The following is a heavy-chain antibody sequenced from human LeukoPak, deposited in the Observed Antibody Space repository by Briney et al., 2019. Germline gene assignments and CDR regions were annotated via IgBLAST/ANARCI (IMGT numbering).Heavy chain of an antibody. CDR1: GGSFSGYY. CDR3: ARKGPRGYYDFWSGYYIGDYFDY. D-gene: IGHD3-3*01. Sequence: PSETLSLTCAVYGGSFSGYYWSWIRQPPGKGLEWIGEINHSGSTNYNPSLKGRVTISVDTSKNQFSLKLSSVTAADTAVYYCARKGPRGYYDFWSGYYIGDYFDYWGQGTLVTVSS. CDR2: INHSGST. V-gene: IGHV4-34*01. J-gene: IGHJ4*02.